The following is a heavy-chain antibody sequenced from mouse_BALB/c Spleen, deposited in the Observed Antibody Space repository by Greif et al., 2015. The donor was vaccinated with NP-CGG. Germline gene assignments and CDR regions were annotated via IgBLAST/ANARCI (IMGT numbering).Heavy chain of an antibody. CDR3: ARGITTVVARVYFDY. V-gene: IGHV2-6-4*01. J-gene: IGHJ2*01. CDR2: IWGGGST. CDR1: GFSLSRYS. Sequence: VKLVESGPGLVAPSQSLSITCTVSGFSLSRYSVHWVRQPPGKGLEWLGMIWGGGSTDYNSALKSRLSTSKDNSKSQVFLKMNSLQTDDTAMYYCARGITTVVARVYFDYWGQGTTLTVSS. D-gene: IGHD1-1*01.